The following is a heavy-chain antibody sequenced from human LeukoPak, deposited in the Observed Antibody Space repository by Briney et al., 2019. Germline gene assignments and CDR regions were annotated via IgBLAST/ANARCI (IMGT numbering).Heavy chain of an antibody. V-gene: IGHV4-34*01. CDR3: ARPGRAAAGTFSPQGNYYYYMDV. CDR2: INHSGST. J-gene: IGHJ6*03. CDR1: GGSFSGYY. D-gene: IGHD6-13*01. Sequence: SETLSLTCAVYGGSFSGYYWSWIRQPPGKGLEWIGEINHSGSTNYNPSLKSRVTISVDTSKNQFSLKLSSVTAADTAVYYCARPGRAAAGTFSPQGNYYYYMDVWGKGTTVTVSS.